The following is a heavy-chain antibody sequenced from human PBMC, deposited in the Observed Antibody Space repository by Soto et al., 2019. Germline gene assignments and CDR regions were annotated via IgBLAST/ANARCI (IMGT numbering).Heavy chain of an antibody. D-gene: IGHD6-19*01. CDR1: GGSISSSNW. CDR3: ARVRDRQWLVLDAFDI. CDR2: IYHSGST. V-gene: IGHV4-4*02. J-gene: IGHJ3*02. Sequence: PSETLSLTCAVSGGSISSSNWWSWVRQPPGKGLEWIGEIYHSGSTNYNPSLKSRVTISVDTSKNQFSLKLSSVTAADTAVYYCARVRDRQWLVLDAFDIWGQGTMVTVSS.